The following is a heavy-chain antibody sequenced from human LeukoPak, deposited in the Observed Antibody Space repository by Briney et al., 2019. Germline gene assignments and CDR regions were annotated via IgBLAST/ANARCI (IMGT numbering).Heavy chain of an antibody. CDR1: GGSFSGYY. V-gene: IGHV4-34*01. J-gene: IGHJ4*02. CDR2: INHSGST. D-gene: IGHD6-19*01. CDR3: ARGEGSPGGSVAYFDY. Sequence: SETLSLTCAVYGGSFSGYYWSWIRQPPGKGLEWIGEINHSGSTNYSPSLKSRVTISVDTSKNQFSLKLSSVTAADTAVYYCARGEGSPGGSVAYFDYWGQGTLVTVSS.